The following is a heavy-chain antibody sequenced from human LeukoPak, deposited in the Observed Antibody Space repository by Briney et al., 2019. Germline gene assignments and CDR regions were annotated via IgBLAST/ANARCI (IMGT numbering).Heavy chain of an antibody. CDR1: GFTFSSYW. CDR3: ARRPYSDTSGRLSDV. D-gene: IGHD3-22*01. Sequence: GGSLRLSCAASGFTFSSYWMHWVRQAPGKGLVWVSRISPDGSTTGHADSVKGRFTTSRDNAKNTLFLQMNSLRDEDTAVYFCARRPYSDTSGRLSDVWGQGTTVTVSS. CDR2: ISPDGSTT. V-gene: IGHV3-74*01. J-gene: IGHJ6*02.